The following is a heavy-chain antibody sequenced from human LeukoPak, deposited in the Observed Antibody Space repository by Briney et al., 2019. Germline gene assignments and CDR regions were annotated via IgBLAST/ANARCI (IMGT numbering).Heavy chain of an antibody. CDR1: GYTFTGNY. Sequence: ASVKVSCKASGYTFTGNYMHRVRQAPGQGLEWMGWITPNNGGTNYAQKFQGRVTMTSDTSISTAYMELSRLRSDDTAVYYCVRDPSEVGALWGEGSLVTVSS. CDR2: ITPNNGGT. V-gene: IGHV1-2*02. D-gene: IGHD1-26*01. CDR3: VRDPSEVGAL. J-gene: IGHJ4*02.